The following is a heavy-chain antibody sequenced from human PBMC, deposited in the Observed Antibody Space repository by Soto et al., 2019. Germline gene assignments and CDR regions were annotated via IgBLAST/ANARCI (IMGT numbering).Heavy chain of an antibody. J-gene: IGHJ3*02. V-gene: IGHV4-31*03. CDR3: ESLWFGELLPIPNDAFDI. CDR2: IYYSGST. CDR1: GGSISSGGYY. D-gene: IGHD3-10*01. Sequence: QVQLQESGPGLVKPSQTLSLTCTVSGGSISSGGYYWSWIRQHPGKGLEWIGYIYYSGSTYYNPSLKSRVTISVDTSKNQFSLKLSSVTAADTAVYYCESLWFGELLPIPNDAFDIWGQGTMVTVSS.